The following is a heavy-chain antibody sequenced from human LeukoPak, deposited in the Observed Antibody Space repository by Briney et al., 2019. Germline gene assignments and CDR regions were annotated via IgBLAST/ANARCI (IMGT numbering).Heavy chain of an antibody. V-gene: IGHV3-7*03. CDR3: ARSYCSGNNCYSDYYFDL. Sequence: GGSLRLSCAASGMTFRRHWMSWVRQAPGKGLEWVAKISKDGNGTDYVDSVKGRFTISRDNAKNSLYLQMNSLRAEDTAVYYCARSYCSGNNCYSDYYFDLWGRGTLVIVSS. CDR2: ISKDGNGT. D-gene: IGHD2-15*01. CDR1: GMTFRRHW. J-gene: IGHJ2*01.